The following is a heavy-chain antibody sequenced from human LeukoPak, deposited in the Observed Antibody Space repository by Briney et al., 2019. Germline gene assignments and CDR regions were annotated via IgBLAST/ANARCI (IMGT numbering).Heavy chain of an antibody. CDR1: GGSISSYY. CDR3: ARVDDTSAIDY. CDR2: IHYTGST. J-gene: IGHJ4*02. Sequence: SETLSLTRTVSGGSISSYYWTWIRQPPGEGLEWIGYIHYTGSTNYNPSLESRVSISVDTSKKYFSLKLRSVTAADTAVYYCARVDDTSAIDYWGQGTLVTVSS. V-gene: IGHV4-59*01. D-gene: IGHD3-22*01.